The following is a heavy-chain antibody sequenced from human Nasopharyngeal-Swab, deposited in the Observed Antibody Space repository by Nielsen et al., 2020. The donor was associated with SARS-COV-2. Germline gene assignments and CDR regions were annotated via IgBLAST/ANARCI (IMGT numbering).Heavy chain of an antibody. Sequence: WIRQPPGKGLEWIGSIFYSGSTYYNPSLKSRVTISGDTTKNEFSLKLSSLTAANTAVYYCARHFQDVTIFGVVIPGDYMDVWGKGTTVTVSS. CDR2: IFYSGST. CDR3: ARHFQDVTIFGVVIPGDYMDV. V-gene: IGHV4-39*01. J-gene: IGHJ6*03. D-gene: IGHD3-3*01.